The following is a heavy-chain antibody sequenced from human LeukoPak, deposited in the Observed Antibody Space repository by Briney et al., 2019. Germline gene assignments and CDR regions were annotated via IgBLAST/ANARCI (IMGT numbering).Heavy chain of an antibody. CDR3: ARKMYIMTTIDDAFDI. CDR2: IRQDGSEK. D-gene: IGHD3-16*01. Sequence: GGSLRLSCAASGFTFNSYWMSWVRQAPGKGLVWVANIRQDGSEKYYLDSVKGRFTISRDNTKNTLYLQMNSLRGEDTAVYFCARKMYIMTTIDDAFDIWGQGTMVTVSS. J-gene: IGHJ3*02. CDR1: GFTFNSYW. V-gene: IGHV3-7*01.